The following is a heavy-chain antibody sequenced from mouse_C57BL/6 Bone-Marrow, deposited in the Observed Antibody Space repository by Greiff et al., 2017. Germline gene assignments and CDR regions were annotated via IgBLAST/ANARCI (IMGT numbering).Heavy chain of an antibody. CDR3: TTSAGSSHLYFDV. J-gene: IGHJ1*03. CDR2: IYPGNSDT. D-gene: IGHD1-1*01. V-gene: IGHV1-5*01. CDR1: GYTFTSYW. Sequence: EVQLQQSGTVLARPGASVKMSCKTSGYTFTSYWMHWVKQRPGQGLEWIGAIYPGNSDTSYNQKFKGKAKLTAVPSASTAYMDLGSLTNEDSAVYYCTTSAGSSHLYFDVWGTGTTVTVSS.